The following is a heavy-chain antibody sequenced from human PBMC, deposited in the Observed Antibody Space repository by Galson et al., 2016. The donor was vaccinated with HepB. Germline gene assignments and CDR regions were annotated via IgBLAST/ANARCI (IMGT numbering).Heavy chain of an antibody. CDR3: ARSGSLGRYFDY. D-gene: IGHD7-27*01. CDR1: GYTFTNYW. J-gene: IGHJ4*02. CDR2: IYPGDSDT. Sequence: QSGAEVKKSGESLKISCTGSGYTFTNYWIGWVRQKPGKGLEWMGIIYPGDSDTRYSPSFQGQVTISADKSFRTAYLQWSGLKASDTAMYYCARSGSLGRYFDYWGQGTLVTVSS. V-gene: IGHV5-51*01.